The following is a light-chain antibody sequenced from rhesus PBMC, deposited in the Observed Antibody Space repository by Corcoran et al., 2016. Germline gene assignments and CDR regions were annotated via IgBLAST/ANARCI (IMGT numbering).Light chain of an antibody. V-gene: IGKV1-21*01. J-gene: IGKJ2*01. Sequence: DIQMTQSPSSLSASVGDRVTITCRASQGISSWLAWYLQKPGKDPTLRIYEASSLQSGVPSRFGGSGSGTDFILTIRSLQPEDFATYCCQQYNSAPYRFGQGTKVEIK. CDR3: QQYNSAPYR. CDR2: EAS. CDR1: QGISSW.